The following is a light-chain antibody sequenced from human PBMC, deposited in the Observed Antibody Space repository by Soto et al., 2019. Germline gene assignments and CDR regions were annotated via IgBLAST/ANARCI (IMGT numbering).Light chain of an antibody. J-gene: IGKJ2*01. CDR1: QSLIYTDGNTY. Sequence: IVMPQTPLSSPVTLGQPSSLSCSTSQSLIYTDGNTYLNWLQLRPCQPPRLLIYKVSNRLSGVPDRCSGSGAGTDFTLTISRVEAEDVGVYYCMQYNQDPHTFGQGTKLEI. CDR2: KVS. CDR3: MQYNQDPHT. V-gene: IGKV2-24*01.